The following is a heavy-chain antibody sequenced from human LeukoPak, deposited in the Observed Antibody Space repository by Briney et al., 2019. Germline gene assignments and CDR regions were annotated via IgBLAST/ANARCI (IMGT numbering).Heavy chain of an antibody. CDR2: IIPIFGTA. Sequence: SVKVSCKASGGTFSSYAISWVRQAPGQGLEWMGGIIPIFGTANYAQKFQGRVTITTDESTSTAYMELSSLRSEDTAVYYCASPSLGDFWSGYIDYWGQGTLGTVSS. D-gene: IGHD3-3*01. J-gene: IGHJ4*02. CDR3: ASPSLGDFWSGYIDY. V-gene: IGHV1-69*05. CDR1: GGTFSSYA.